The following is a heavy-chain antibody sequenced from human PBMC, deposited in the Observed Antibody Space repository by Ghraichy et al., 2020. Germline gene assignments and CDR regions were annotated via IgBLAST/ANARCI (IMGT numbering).Heavy chain of an antibody. J-gene: IGHJ6*02. D-gene: IGHD6-19*01. CDR2: IKQDGSEK. CDR3: VLSPQWPQVDV. Sequence: GGSLRLSCAASGFTFSSYWMSWVRQAPGKGLEWVANIKQDGSEKYYVASVKGRFTISRDNAKNSLYLQTNGLRAEDTAVYYCVLSPQWPQVDVWGQGTPVTVSS. CDR1: GFTFSSYW. V-gene: IGHV3-7*01.